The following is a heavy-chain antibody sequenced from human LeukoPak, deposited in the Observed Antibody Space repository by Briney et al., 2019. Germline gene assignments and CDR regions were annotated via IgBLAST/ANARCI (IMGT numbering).Heavy chain of an antibody. CDR2: INHSGST. CDR1: GGSFSGYY. J-gene: IGHJ6*04. V-gene: IGHV4-34*01. CDR3: ARAPLPYYDILTGQIDYYYGMDV. Sequence: SETLSLTCAVYGGSFSGYYWSWIRQPPGKGLEWIGEINHSGSTNYNPSLKSRVTISVDTSKNQFSLKLCSVTAADTAVYYCARAPLPYYDILTGQIDYYYGMDVWGKGTTVTVSS. D-gene: IGHD3-9*01.